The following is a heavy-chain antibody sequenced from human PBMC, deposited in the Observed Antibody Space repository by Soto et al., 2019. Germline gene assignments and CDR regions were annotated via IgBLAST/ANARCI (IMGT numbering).Heavy chain of an antibody. J-gene: IGHJ4*02. CDR3: ARDQDRNLLNYYDSSGYHGPFDY. CDR2: INAGNGNT. D-gene: IGHD3-22*01. Sequence: ASVKVSFKASGYTFTSYARHWVRQAPGQRLEWMGWINAGNGNTKYSQKFQGRVTITRDTSASTAYMELSSLRSEDTAVYYCARDQDRNLLNYYDSSGYHGPFDYWGQGTLVTVS. V-gene: IGHV1-3*01. CDR1: GYTFTSYA.